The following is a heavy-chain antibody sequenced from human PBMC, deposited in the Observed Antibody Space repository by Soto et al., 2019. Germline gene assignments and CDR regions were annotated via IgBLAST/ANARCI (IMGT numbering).Heavy chain of an antibody. Sequence: EVQLVESGGGLVQPGGSLRLSCAASGFTFSSYWMSWVRQAPGKGLEWVANIKQDGSEKYYVDSVKGRFTISRDNAKNSLYLQMNSLRAEDTAVYYCARDTGGVVPNWFDPWGQGTLVTVSS. CDR2: IKQDGSEK. J-gene: IGHJ5*02. CDR3: ARDTGGVVPNWFDP. CDR1: GFTFSSYW. V-gene: IGHV3-7*01. D-gene: IGHD2-8*02.